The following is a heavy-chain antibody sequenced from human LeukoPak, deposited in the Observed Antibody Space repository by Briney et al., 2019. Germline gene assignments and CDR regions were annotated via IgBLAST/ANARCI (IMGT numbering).Heavy chain of an antibody. J-gene: IGHJ4*02. CDR2: INRDGSST. CDR3: SRGYGDFAGQD. Sequence: PGGSLRLSCAASGFTFNSYWMHWVRQAPGKGLRWVCRINRDGSSTSYADSVKGRFTISRDNAKNTVYLQMNSLRAEDTAVYYCSRGYGDFAGQDWGQGTLVTVSS. CDR1: GFTFNSYW. V-gene: IGHV3-74*01. D-gene: IGHD2-21*02.